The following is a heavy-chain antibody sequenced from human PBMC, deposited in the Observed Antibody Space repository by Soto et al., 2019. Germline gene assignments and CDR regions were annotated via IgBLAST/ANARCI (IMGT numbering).Heavy chain of an antibody. V-gene: IGHV3-21*01. Sequence: GGSLRLSCAASGFTFSTYTMNWVRQAPGKGLEWVSYISSSNTYIYYADSVKGRFTISRDNPKNSLYLQMNSLRAEDTAVYYCARNWNYIDYWGQGTLVTVSS. D-gene: IGHD1-1*01. CDR3: ARNWNYIDY. CDR2: ISSSNTYI. CDR1: GFTFSTYT. J-gene: IGHJ4*02.